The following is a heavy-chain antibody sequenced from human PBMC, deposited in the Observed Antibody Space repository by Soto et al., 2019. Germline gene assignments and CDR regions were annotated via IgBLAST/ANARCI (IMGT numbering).Heavy chain of an antibody. D-gene: IGHD3-10*01. Sequence: GGSLRLSCAASGFTFSRYAMHWVRQAPGKGLEWVAVISYDGSNKYYADSVKGRFTISRDNSKNTLYLQMNSLRAEDTAVYYCARDSSSGSPGNYWGQGTLVTVSS. CDR2: ISYDGSNK. V-gene: IGHV3-30-3*01. CDR3: ARDSSSGSPGNY. CDR1: GFTFSRYA. J-gene: IGHJ4*02.